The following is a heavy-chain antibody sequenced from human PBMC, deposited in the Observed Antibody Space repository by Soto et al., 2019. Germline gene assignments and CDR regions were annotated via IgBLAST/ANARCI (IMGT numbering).Heavy chain of an antibody. D-gene: IGHD3-10*01. CDR2: IYYSGST. J-gene: IGHJ6*03. CDR1: GGSISSGGYY. V-gene: IGHV4-31*03. Sequence: SETLSLTCTVSGGSISSGGYYWSWIRQHPGKGLEWIGYIYYSGSTYYNPSLKSRVTISVDTSKNQFSLKLSSVTAADPAVYYCARDYYGSGSYLAHYYMDVWGKGTTVTVSS. CDR3: ARDYYGSGSYLAHYYMDV.